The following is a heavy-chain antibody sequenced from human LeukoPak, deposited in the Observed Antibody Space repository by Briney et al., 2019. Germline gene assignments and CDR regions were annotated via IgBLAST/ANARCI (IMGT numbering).Heavy chain of an antibody. CDR1: GFTFDDYA. CDR2: ISWNRGSI. Sequence: PGGSLRLSCAASGFTFDDYAMHWVRQAPGKGLEWVSGISWNRGSIGYADSVKGRFTISRDNAKNSLYLQMNSLRAEDMALYYCAKNIGYDTNGRNDAFDIWGQGTMVTVSS. CDR3: AKNIGYDTNGRNDAFDI. V-gene: IGHV3-9*03. D-gene: IGHD2-8*01. J-gene: IGHJ3*02.